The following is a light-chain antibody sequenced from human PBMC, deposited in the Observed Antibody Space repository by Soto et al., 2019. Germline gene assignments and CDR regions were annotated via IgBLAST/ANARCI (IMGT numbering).Light chain of an antibody. Sequence: EIVLTHSPGTLSLSPGERATLSCRASQSVANNYLAWYQQKPGQAPRLVIYGASSRATGIPDRFSASGSGTDFTLTINRLEPEDFAVYYCQERSGWPRGTFGGGTKVEIK. J-gene: IGKJ4*01. V-gene: IGKV3D-20*02. CDR1: QSVANNY. CDR3: QERSGWPRGT. CDR2: GAS.